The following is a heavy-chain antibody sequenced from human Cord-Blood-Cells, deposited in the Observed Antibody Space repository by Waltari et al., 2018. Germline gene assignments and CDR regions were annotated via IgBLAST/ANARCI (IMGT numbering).Heavy chain of an antibody. CDR2: ISYDESNK. CDR1: GFTFSSYA. V-gene: IGHV3-30-3*01. CDR3: ARVPMTTVTLDY. D-gene: IGHD4-17*01. J-gene: IGHJ4*02. Sequence: QVQLVESGGGVVQPGRSLRLSCAASGFTFSSYAMHGVRQAPGEGVEWVAVISYDESNKYYADSVKGRFTSARDNSKNTLYLQMNSLRAEDTAVYYCARVPMTTVTLDYWGQGTLVTVSS.